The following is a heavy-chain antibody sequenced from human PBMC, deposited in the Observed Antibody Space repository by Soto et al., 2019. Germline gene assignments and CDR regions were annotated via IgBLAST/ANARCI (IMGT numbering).Heavy chain of an antibody. J-gene: IGHJ3*01. CDR3: VREGRGSFDF. Sequence: GGSLRFSRAASGYIFTNYAMTWLRQAPGKGLEWVSVIGGRGNSAYYADSVQGRFTISRDNSKNTLSLQMSSLTADDTAIYYCVREGRGSFDFWGRGTMVTVSS. D-gene: IGHD5-12*01. CDR1: GYIFTNYA. CDR2: IGGRGNSA. V-gene: IGHV3-23*01.